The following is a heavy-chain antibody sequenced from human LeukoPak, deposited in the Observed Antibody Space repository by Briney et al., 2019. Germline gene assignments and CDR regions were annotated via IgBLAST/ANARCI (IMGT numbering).Heavy chain of an antibody. D-gene: IGHD3-10*01. CDR1: GGSFSGYY. J-gene: IGHJ4*02. V-gene: IGHV4-34*01. CDR3: ARGRGITMVRGVRFDY. Sequence: PSETLSLTCAVYGGSFSGYYWSWIRQPPGKGLGWIGEINHSGSTNYNPSLKSRVTISVDTSKNQFSLKLSSVTAADTAVYYCARGRGITMVRGVRFDYWGQGTLVTVSS. CDR2: INHSGST.